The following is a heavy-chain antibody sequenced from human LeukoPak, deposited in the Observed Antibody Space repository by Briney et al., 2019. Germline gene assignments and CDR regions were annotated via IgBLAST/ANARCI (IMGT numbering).Heavy chain of an antibody. Sequence: SETLSLTWTVSGGSVSSGSYYWSWIRQHPGKGLEWIGYIYYSGSTNYNPSLKSRVTISVDTSKNQFSLKLSSVTAADTAVYYCARDPLPAARYYYYGMDVWGKGTTVTVSS. D-gene: IGHD2-2*01. V-gene: IGHV4-61*01. CDR2: IYYSGST. CDR1: GGSVSSGSYY. CDR3: ARDPLPAARYYYYGMDV. J-gene: IGHJ6*04.